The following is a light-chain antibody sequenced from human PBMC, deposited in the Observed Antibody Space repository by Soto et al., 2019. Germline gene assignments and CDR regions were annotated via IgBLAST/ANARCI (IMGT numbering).Light chain of an antibody. CDR1: SSDVGGYDY. J-gene: IGLJ1*01. CDR3: SSYTSSSTSPYV. V-gene: IGLV2-14*01. CDR2: EVS. Sequence: QSALTQPASVSVSPGQSITISCTGTSSDVGGYDYVSWYQQHPGKAPKLMIYEVSNRPSGVFNRFSGSKSGNTASLTISGLQAEDEADYYCSSYTSSSTSPYVFGTGTKLTVL.